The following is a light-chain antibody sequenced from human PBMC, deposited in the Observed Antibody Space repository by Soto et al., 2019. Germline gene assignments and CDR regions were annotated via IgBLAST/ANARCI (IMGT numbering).Light chain of an antibody. V-gene: IGLV6-57*04. CDR3: HSFDSSKAV. CDR2: EDN. Sequence: NFMLTQPPSVSESPGKTVTISCTRSIGGIANNYVQWYQQRPGSAPTTVIYEDNKRPSGVPDRFSGSIDSSSNSASLIISGLRTEDEADYYCHSFDSSKAVFGGGTQLTVL. CDR1: IGGIANNY. J-gene: IGLJ7*01.